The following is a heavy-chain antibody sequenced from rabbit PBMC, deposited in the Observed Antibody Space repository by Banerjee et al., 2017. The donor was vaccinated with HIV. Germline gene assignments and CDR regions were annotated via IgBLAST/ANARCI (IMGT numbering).Heavy chain of an antibody. CDR3: ARGYYLDL. CDR2: IYAGSNNT. D-gene: IGHD1-1*01. J-gene: IGHJ4*01. CDR1: GLSFSNSHW. V-gene: IGHV1S45*01. Sequence: QQQLVESGGGLVKPEGSLTLTCTVSGLSFSNSHWICWVRQAPGKGLEWIGCIYAGSNNTYDAAWAKGRFTISKTSSTTVTLQMTSLTVADTATYFCARGYYLDLWGQGTLVTV.